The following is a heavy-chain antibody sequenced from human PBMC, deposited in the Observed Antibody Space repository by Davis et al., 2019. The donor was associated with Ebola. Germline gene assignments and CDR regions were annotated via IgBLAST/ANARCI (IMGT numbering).Heavy chain of an antibody. J-gene: IGHJ5*02. CDR3: ARVNAATGYSRFDL. CDR1: GFTFDDYA. CDR2: INWNGGST. D-gene: IGHD3-9*01. Sequence: GGSLRLSCVASGFTFDDYAMSWVRQAPGKGLEWLSGINWNGGSTGYVDSVKGRFTISRDNAKNSLYLRMNSLRTEDTALYYCARVNAATGYSRFDLWGQGTLVTVSS. V-gene: IGHV3-20*04.